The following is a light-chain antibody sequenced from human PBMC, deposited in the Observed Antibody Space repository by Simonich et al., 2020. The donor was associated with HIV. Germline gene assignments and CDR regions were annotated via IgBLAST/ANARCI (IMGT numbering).Light chain of an antibody. CDR1: RNILYNSNNKNY. CDR2: WAS. Sequence: DIVMTQSPDSLAVSLGERATINCKSSRNILYNSNNKNYLACYQQKPGQPPNLLIYWASTREAGVPDRFSASGSGTDFTLTISSLQAEDVAVYYCQQYYGTPLTFGGGTRVEIK. J-gene: IGKJ4*01. CDR3: QQYYGTPLT. V-gene: IGKV4-1*01.